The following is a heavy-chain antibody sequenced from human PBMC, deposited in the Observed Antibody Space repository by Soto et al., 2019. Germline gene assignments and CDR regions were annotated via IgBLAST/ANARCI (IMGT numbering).Heavy chain of an antibody. D-gene: IGHD3-10*01. V-gene: IGHV3-30-3*01. Sequence: GGSLRLSCVASGFTFGTYAIHWVRLAPGKGLQWVALISYEGSNTYYADSVKGRFTVSRDNSKNTLYLQMNSLRPEDTGVYYCARVTPGNNLYYLYGLDVWGQGTSVTVSS. CDR3: ARVTPGNNLYYLYGLDV. CDR1: GFTFGTYA. CDR2: ISYEGSNT. J-gene: IGHJ6*01.